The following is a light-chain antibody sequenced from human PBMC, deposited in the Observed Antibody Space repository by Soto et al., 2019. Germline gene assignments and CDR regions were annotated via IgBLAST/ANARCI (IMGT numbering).Light chain of an antibody. CDR3: ATWSDSLSTYV. CDR1: TSDVRRHT. CDR2: SND. V-gene: IGLV1-44*01. Sequence: SVLTQPPAASGTPGQRVTISCSAQTSDVRRHTVNWYQQLPGAAPKLFIFSNDQRPSGVPDRFSGSKSGTSASLAISGLQTEDEADYYCATWSDSLSTYVVGTGTTVNVL. J-gene: IGLJ1*01.